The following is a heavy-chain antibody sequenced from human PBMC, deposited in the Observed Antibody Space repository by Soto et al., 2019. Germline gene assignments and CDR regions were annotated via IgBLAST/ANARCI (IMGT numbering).Heavy chain of an antibody. D-gene: IGHD5-12*01. Sequence: ASVKVSCKASGYTFPSYCMHWVRQAPGQGLEWMGIINPSGGSTSYAQKFQGRINMTRDTSTSTVYMELSSLRSEDTAVYYCARPQAYSGYDAGYWGQGTLVTVSS. CDR3: ARPQAYSGYDAGY. J-gene: IGHJ4*02. V-gene: IGHV1-46*01. CDR2: INPSGGST. CDR1: GYTFPSYC.